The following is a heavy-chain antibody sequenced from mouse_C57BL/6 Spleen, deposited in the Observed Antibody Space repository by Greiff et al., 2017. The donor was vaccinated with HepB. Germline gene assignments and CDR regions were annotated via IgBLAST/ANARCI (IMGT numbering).Heavy chain of an antibody. CDR2: IDPSDSET. V-gene: IGHV1-52*01. Sequence: QVQLQQPGAELVRPGSSVKLSCKASGYTFTSYWMHWVKQRPIQGLEWIGNIDPSDSETHYNQKFKDKATLTVDKSSSTAYMQISSLTSEDSAVYYCAREDYYGSSYGYWGQGTTLTVSS. CDR1: GYTFTSYW. CDR3: AREDYYGSSYGY. J-gene: IGHJ2*01. D-gene: IGHD1-1*01.